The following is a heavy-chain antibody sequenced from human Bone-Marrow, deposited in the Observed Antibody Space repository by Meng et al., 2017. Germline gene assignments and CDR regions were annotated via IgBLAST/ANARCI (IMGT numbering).Heavy chain of an antibody. CDR1: SYSISGGYF. CDR2: IHHSGTT. CDR3: ARLQRISLTVVL. J-gene: IGHJ3*01. V-gene: IGHV4-38-2*02. Sequence: SDTLSLTCTVSSYSISGGYFWGWIRQPPGKGLEWIGHIHHSGTTYYNPSLTSRLTITPDTSKNQITLTLSSVTAADTAVYYCARLQRISLTVVLWGQGTMVTVSS. D-gene: IGHD3-22*01.